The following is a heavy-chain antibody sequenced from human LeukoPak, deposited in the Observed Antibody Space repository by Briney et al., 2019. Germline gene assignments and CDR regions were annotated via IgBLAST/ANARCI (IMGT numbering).Heavy chain of an antibody. CDR3: ARERGSGSYHPFDP. J-gene: IGHJ5*02. D-gene: IGHD3-10*01. CDR1: EFTFSSYW. V-gene: IGHV3-7*01. Sequence: GSLRLSCVASEFTFSSYWMSWVRQAPGEGLEWVANIKQDGTEKNYVDSVKGRFTISRDNAKNSLCLQMNSLRAEDTAVYYCARERGSGSYHPFDPWGRGTLATVSS. CDR2: IKQDGTEK.